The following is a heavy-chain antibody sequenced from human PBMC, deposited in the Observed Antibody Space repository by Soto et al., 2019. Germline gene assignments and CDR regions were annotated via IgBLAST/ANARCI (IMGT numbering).Heavy chain of an antibody. J-gene: IGHJ4*02. Sequence: QVQLVQSGAEEKKPGASVKVSCKASGYTFNTFAIHWVRQAPGQRLEWMGWIKAGNGNTKYSQNFRGRVAFTRDTFARIADMELSGLRPEDTAVYYCARGAMTTVTHWGQGTLVTVSS. V-gene: IGHV1-3*05. CDR2: IKAGNGNT. CDR3: ARGAMTTVTH. CDR1: GYTFNTFA. D-gene: IGHD4-17*01.